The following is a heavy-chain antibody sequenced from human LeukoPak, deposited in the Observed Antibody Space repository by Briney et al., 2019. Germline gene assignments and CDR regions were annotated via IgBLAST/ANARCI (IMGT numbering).Heavy chain of an antibody. CDR1: DDSFSSHY. CDR2: ISYIGST. Sequence: SETLSLTCAVSDDSFSSHYWTWIRQPPGKGLEWIGDISYIGSTNYNPSLQSRVTISIDTSKNQFSLKLSSVPAADTAVYYCARDLVTVTKGFDIWGQGTMVSVSS. V-gene: IGHV4-59*11. J-gene: IGHJ3*02. CDR3: ARDLVTVTKGFDI. D-gene: IGHD4-17*01.